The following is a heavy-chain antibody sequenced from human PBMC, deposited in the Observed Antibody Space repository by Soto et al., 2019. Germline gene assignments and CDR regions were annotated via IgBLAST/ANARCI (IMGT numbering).Heavy chain of an antibody. CDR3: GRGRDDSSGYYYDCVMDV. Sequence: AVKVSCKASGGNFSSYAISWVRQAPGQGXEWMGGIIPIFGTANYAQKFQGRVTITADESTRTAYMELSSLRSEDTAMYYCGRGRDDSSGYYYDCVMDVWVQGTRFIVSS. CDR1: GGNFSSYA. D-gene: IGHD3-22*01. CDR2: IIPIFGTA. J-gene: IGHJ6*02. V-gene: IGHV1-69*13.